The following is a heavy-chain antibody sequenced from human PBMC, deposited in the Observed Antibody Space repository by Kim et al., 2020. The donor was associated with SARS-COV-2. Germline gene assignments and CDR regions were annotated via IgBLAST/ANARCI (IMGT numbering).Heavy chain of an antibody. D-gene: IGHD4-17*01. J-gene: IGHJ4*02. Sequence: GGSLRLSCAASGFTFSSYGMHWVRQAPGKGLEWVAVISYDGSNKYYADSVKGRFTISRDNSKNTLYLQVNSLRAEDTAVYYCAKDTTTHYGDYSIPDYWGRGTLVTVSS. CDR3: AKDTTTHYGDYSIPDY. V-gene: IGHV3-30*18. CDR2: ISYDGSNK. CDR1: GFTFSSYG.